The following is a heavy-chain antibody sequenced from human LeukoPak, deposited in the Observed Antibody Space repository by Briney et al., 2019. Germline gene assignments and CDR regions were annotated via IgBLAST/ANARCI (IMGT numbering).Heavy chain of an antibody. D-gene: IGHD3-10*01. J-gene: IGHJ3*02. CDR2: IYYSGST. CDR1: GGSVSSTSYY. Sequence: SETLSLTCSVSGGSVSSTSYYWSWIRQPPGKGLEWIGYIYYSGSTNYNPSLKSRVTISVDTSKNQFSLKLSSVTAADTAVYYCARDRSGSYYMELDAFDIWGQGTMVTVSS. CDR3: ARDRSGSYYMELDAFDI. V-gene: IGHV4-61*01.